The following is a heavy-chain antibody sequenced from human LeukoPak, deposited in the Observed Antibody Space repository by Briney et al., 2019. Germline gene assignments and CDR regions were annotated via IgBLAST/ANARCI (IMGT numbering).Heavy chain of an antibody. Sequence: ASVKVSCKASGYTLTDYYMHWVRRAPGQGLEWMGWISPNSGGTNYAQNFQGRVTMTRDTSVSTAYMELRSLRSDDTAVYYCARDGPLNYYDSSGPPFDYWGQGTLVTVSS. CDR3: ARDGPLNYYDSSGPPFDY. V-gene: IGHV1-2*02. D-gene: IGHD3-22*01. CDR1: GYTLTDYY. CDR2: ISPNSGGT. J-gene: IGHJ4*02.